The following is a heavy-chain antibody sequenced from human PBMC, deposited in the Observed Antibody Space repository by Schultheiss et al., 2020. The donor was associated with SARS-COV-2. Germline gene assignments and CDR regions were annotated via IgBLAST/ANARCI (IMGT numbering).Heavy chain of an antibody. J-gene: IGHJ6*02. CDR1: GGSIRSSSYY. CDR3: ARVQGGGAGNDFWSGYPIYYYYGMDV. V-gene: IGHV4-61*05. CDR2: IYYSGST. Sequence: SQTLSLTCTVSGGSIRSSSYYWGWIRQPPGKGLEWIGYIYYSGSTNYNPSLKSRVTISVDTSKNQFSLKLSSVTAADTAVYYCARVQGGGAGNDFWSGYPIYYYYGMDVWGQGTTVTVSS. D-gene: IGHD3-3*01.